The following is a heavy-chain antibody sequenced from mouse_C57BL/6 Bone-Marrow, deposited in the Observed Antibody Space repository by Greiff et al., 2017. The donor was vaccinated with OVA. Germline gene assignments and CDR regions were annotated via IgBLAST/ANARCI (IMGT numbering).Heavy chain of an antibody. CDR3: AREGSPTVYYYAMDY. Sequence: EVQLVESGGGLVKPGGSLKLSCAASGFTFSSYAMSWVRQTPEKRLEWVATISDGGSYTYYPNNVKGRFTISRDNAKNNLYLQMSHLKSEDTAMYYCAREGSPTVYYYAMDYWGQGTSVTVSS. J-gene: IGHJ4*01. CDR2: ISDGGSYT. CDR1: GFTFSSYA. V-gene: IGHV5-4*01. D-gene: IGHD1-1*01.